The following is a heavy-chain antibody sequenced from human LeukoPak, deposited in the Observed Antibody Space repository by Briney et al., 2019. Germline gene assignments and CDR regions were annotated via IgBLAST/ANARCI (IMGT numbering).Heavy chain of an antibody. CDR1: GGSFSGYY. CDR3: ARTYSSSWYPYEYFQH. CDR2: INHSGST. J-gene: IGHJ1*01. D-gene: IGHD6-13*01. V-gene: IGHV4-34*01. Sequence: PSETLSLTCAVYGGSFSGYYWSWIRQPPGKGLEWIGKINHSGSTNYNPSLKSRVTISVDTSKNQFSLKLSSVTAADTAVYYCARTYSSSWYPYEYFQHWGQGTLVTVSS.